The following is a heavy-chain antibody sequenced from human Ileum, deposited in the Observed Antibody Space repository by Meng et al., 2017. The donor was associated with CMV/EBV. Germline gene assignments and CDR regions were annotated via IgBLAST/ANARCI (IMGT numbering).Heavy chain of an antibody. V-gene: IGHV3-11*01. J-gene: IGHJ5*02. CDR1: EFIVSGNE. D-gene: IGHD6-6*01. CDR3: ARGATHCSSTSRAFDP. CDR2: ISSSGSTT. Sequence: GESLKISCAASEFIVSGNEMSWVRQAPGKGLEWVSYISSSGSTTQYADSVKGRFTISRDNAKNSLYLQMDSLRAEDTAVYFCARGATHCSSTSRAFDPWGQGTLVTVSS.